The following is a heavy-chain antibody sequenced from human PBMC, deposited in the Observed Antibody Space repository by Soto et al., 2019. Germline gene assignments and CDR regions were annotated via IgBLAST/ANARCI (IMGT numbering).Heavy chain of an antibody. CDR2: IYYSGST. V-gene: IGHV4-31*03. CDR3: ARDLFLGRGLDAFDI. J-gene: IGHJ3*02. CDR1: GGSISSGGYY. D-gene: IGHD3-10*01. Sequence: SETLSLTCTVSGGSISSGGYYWSWIRQHPGKGLEWIGYIYYSGSTYYNPSLKSRVTISVDTSKNQFSLKLSSVTAADTAVYYCARDLFLGRGLDAFDIWGQGTMVTVSS.